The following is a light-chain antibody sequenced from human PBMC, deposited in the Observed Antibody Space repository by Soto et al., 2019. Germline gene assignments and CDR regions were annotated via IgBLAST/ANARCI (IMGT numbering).Light chain of an antibody. CDR1: SSNIGRND. Sequence: QSVLTQPPSASGTPGQRVTISCSGSSSNIGRNDVSWYQQFPGTAPKVLIYSNNQRPSGVPDRFSGSKSGTSASLAISGLRSEDEADYYCAAWDDSLTGPVFGGGTKLTVL. CDR3: AAWDDSLTGPV. J-gene: IGLJ3*02. CDR2: SNN. V-gene: IGLV1-47*02.